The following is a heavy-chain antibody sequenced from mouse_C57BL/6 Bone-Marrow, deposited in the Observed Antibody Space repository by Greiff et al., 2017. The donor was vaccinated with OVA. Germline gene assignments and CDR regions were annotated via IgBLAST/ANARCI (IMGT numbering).Heavy chain of an antibody. Sequence: QVQLQQSGAELVRPGTSVKVSCKASGYAFTNYLIEWVKQRPGQGLEWIGVINPGRGGTHYNEPFTGHATLTADKSSSTAYMQVSSLTAEDSAVYFCARLSSDWGQGTTLTVSS. CDR3: ARLSSD. CDR2: INPGRGGT. D-gene: IGHD6-1*01. J-gene: IGHJ2*01. CDR1: GYAFTNYL. V-gene: IGHV1-54*01.